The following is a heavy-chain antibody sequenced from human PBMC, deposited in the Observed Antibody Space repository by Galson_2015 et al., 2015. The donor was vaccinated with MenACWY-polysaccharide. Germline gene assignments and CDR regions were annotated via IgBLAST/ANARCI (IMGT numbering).Heavy chain of an antibody. Sequence: SLRLSCAASGFTFSSYWMHWVRQAPGKGLVWVSRINSDGSSTTYADSVKGRFTISRDNAKNTLYLQMNSLRAEDTAVYYCARAGRCHLGYPFQFYMDGWGQGTT. V-gene: IGHV3-74*01. CDR1: GFTFSSYW. J-gene: IGHJ6*01. CDR2: INSDGSST. CDR3: ARAGRCHLGYPFQFYMDG. D-gene: IGHD6-13*01.